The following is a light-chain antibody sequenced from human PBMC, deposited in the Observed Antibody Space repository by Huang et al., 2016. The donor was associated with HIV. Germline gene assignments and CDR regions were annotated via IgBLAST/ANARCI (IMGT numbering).Light chain of an antibody. Sequence: IQLTQSPSSLSASVGDRVTITCRASQGISSYLAWYQQKPGKAPKLLIYAASTLQTGVPSRFSDSGSGTDFTLTISSLQPEDFATYYCQQLNSSSITFGQGTRLEIK. CDR2: AAS. CDR3: QQLNSSSIT. CDR1: QGISSY. V-gene: IGKV1-9*01. J-gene: IGKJ5*01.